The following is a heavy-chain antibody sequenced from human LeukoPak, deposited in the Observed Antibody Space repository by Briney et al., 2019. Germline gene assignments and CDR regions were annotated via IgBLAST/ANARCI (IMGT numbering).Heavy chain of an antibody. J-gene: IGHJ4*02. D-gene: IGHD3-22*01. CDR1: GGSISSGNYY. CDR3: ATYDSSGYFYDY. V-gene: IGHV4-61*02. Sequence: PSETLSLTCTVSGGSISSGNYYWSWIRQPAGKGLEWIGLIYTTGSTNYNPSLKSRVSISVDTSKNQFSLKLSSVTAADTAVYYCATYDSSGYFYDYWGQGTLVTVSS. CDR2: IYTTGST.